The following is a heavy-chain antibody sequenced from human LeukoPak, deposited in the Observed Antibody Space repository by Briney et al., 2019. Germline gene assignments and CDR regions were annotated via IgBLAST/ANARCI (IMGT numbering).Heavy chain of an antibody. CDR1: ADSISSSTYY. CDR3: ARATGYSSGWYVDY. D-gene: IGHD6-19*01. Sequence: SETLSLTCTVSADSISSSTYYWGWIRQPPGKGLEWIGYIYYSGSTNYNPSLKSRVTISVDTSKNQFSLKLSSVTAADTAVYYCARATGYSSGWYVDYWGQGTLVTVSS. V-gene: IGHV4-61*05. CDR2: IYYSGST. J-gene: IGHJ4*02.